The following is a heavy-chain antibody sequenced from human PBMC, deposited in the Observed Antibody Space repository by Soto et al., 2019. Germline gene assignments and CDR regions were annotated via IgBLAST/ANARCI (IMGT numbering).Heavy chain of an antibody. Sequence: EVQLVESGGGLVQPGDSLRXXCAXSXXTXXAYGFHWVRQAPGKALEYISAISSYGGNIYYANSVKGRFIISRDNSKNTLYLQMGSLRAEDMGVYYCARDVGSGNYYKGVYYYYYMDVWGKGTTVTVSS. V-gene: IGHV3-64*01. J-gene: IGHJ6*03. CDR2: ISSYGGNI. D-gene: IGHD3-10*01. CDR1: XXTXXAYG. CDR3: ARDVGSGNYYKGVYYYYYMDV.